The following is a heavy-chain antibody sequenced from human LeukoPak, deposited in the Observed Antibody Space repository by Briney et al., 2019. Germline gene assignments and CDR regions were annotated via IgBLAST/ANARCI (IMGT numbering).Heavy chain of an antibody. Sequence: SETLSLSCTVSGGSIISNNYYWAWIRQPPGKGLEWIGSIYYSGSTYYSPSLKSRVTISVDTSKNQFSLKLSSVTAADTAVYYCARNPAQLPGGFDPWGQGTLVTVSS. J-gene: IGHJ5*02. CDR1: GGSIISNNYY. CDR2: IYYSGST. CDR3: ARNPAQLPGGFDP. D-gene: IGHD2-2*01. V-gene: IGHV4-39*07.